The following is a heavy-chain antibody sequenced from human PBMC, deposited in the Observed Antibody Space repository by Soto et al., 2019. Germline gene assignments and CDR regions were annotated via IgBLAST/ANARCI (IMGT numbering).Heavy chain of an antibody. CDR3: ARGVTIFGVVTYYYYYYMDV. J-gene: IGHJ6*03. Sequence: ASVKVSCKASGYTFTSYDINWVRQATGQGLEWMGWMNPNSGNIGYAQKFQGRVTMTRNTSISTAYMELSSLRSEDTAVYYCARGVTIFGVVTYYYYYYMDVWGKGTTVIVSS. D-gene: IGHD3-3*01. V-gene: IGHV1-8*01. CDR1: GYTFTSYD. CDR2: MNPNSGNI.